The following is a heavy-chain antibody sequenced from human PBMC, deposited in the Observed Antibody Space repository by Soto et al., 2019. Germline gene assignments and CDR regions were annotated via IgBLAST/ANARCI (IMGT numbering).Heavy chain of an antibody. CDR1: GFSLSTGRMG. J-gene: IGHJ6*02. CDR3: VRMNADSYQFYYAMDV. D-gene: IGHD4-17*01. CDR2: IFSDNER. V-gene: IGHV2-26*01. Sequence: SGPTLVNPTDTLTPTCTVSGFSLSTGRMGVSWIRQPPGKALEWLAHIFSDNERSYSTSMQGRLTISKDPSGSQVVLSMTNLDPVDTGTYYCVRMNADSYQFYYAMDVWGQGTTVTVSS.